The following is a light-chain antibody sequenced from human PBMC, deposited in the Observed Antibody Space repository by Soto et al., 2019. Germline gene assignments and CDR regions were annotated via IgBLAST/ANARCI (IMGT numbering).Light chain of an antibody. CDR3: QQRSNRPPIT. V-gene: IGKV3-11*01. Sequence: EIVLTQSPATLSLSPGVRRTLSCRASQSVSRYLAWYRQESCQAPRLXXCDASKRATGIPARFSGSVSGTDFTPTISILEPEDFAVYYCQQRSNRPPITFGLGTLLDIK. J-gene: IGKJ5*01. CDR1: QSVSRY. CDR2: DAS.